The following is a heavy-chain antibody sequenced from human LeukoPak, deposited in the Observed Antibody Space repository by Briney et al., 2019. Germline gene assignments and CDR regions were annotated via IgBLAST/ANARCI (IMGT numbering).Heavy chain of an antibody. D-gene: IGHD4-17*01. Sequence: GGSLRLSCAASGFTFSSYLMSWVRQAPGKGLEWVANIKQDGSEKYYVDSVKGRFTISTDNAKNSLYLQMNSLRAEDTAVYYCARDGRTTVTKGTPTAHYYWGQGSLVTVSS. CDR1: GFTFSSYL. CDR3: ARDGRTTVTKGTPTAHYY. J-gene: IGHJ4*02. V-gene: IGHV3-7*01. CDR2: IKQDGSEK.